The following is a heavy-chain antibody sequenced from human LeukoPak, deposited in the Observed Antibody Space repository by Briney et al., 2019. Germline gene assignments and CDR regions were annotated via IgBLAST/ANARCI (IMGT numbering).Heavy chain of an antibody. Sequence: ASVKVSCKASGYTFAGYYMHRVRQAPGQGLEWMGWINPNSGGTKYAQKFQGRVTMTRDTSITTVYMELSRLRSDDTAIYYCGKDFPIQIWTRTPWFDPWGQGTLVTVSS. CDR2: INPNSGGT. CDR1: GYTFAGYY. V-gene: IGHV1-2*02. CDR3: GKDFPIQIWTRTPWFDP. J-gene: IGHJ5*02. D-gene: IGHD5-18*01.